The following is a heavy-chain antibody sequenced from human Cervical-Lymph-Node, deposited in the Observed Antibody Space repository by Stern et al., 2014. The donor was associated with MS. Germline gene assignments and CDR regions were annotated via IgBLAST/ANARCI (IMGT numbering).Heavy chain of an antibody. V-gene: IGHV1-3*01. CDR3: ARQQFGSSWLPDY. J-gene: IGHJ4*02. Sequence: QVQLVQSGAEVKKPGASVKVSCKTSGYTFTTNAMHWVRQAPGQRPEWLGWINPGNGLTQYSQNFQGRVTFTSDTSASTAYMELSSLRSEDTAVYFCARQQFGSSWLPDYWGQGTLVSVSS. CDR1: GYTFTTNA. CDR2: INPGNGLT. D-gene: IGHD6-13*01.